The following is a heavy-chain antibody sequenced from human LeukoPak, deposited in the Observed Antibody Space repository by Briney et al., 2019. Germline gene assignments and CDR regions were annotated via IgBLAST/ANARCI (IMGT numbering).Heavy chain of an antibody. Sequence: PSETLSLTCAVYGGSFSGYYWSWIRQPPGKGLEWNGEINHSGSTNYNPSLKSRVTISVDTSKNQFSLKLSSVTAADTAVYYCARDWNDASYFDYWGQGTLVTVSS. V-gene: IGHV4-34*01. CDR1: GGSFSGYY. CDR2: INHSGST. CDR3: ARDWNDASYFDY. D-gene: IGHD1-1*01. J-gene: IGHJ4*02.